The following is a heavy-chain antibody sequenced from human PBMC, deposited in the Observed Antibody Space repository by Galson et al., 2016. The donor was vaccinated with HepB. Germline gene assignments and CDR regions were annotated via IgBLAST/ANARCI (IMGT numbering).Heavy chain of an antibody. Sequence: SLRLSCAVSGFTFSTYGMNWVRQAPGKGLEWVSYISSSSATIYYADSVKGRFTVSRDNAKSSLFLQMNSLRDEDTAVYYCARDLRELIAPIQDDLDYWGQGTLVAVSS. D-gene: IGHD1-26*01. V-gene: IGHV3-48*02. CDR2: ISSSSATI. J-gene: IGHJ4*02. CDR3: ARDLRELIAPIQDDLDY. CDR1: GFTFSTYG.